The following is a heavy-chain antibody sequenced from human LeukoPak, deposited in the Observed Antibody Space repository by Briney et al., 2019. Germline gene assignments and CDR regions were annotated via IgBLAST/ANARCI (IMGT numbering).Heavy chain of an antibody. D-gene: IGHD6-19*01. CDR1: GFTFSSYG. CDR2: ISFDGSKK. Sequence: QPGRSLRLSCAASGFTFSSYGMHWVRQAPGKGLEWVAVISFDGSKKYYADAVKGRFTISRDTSKNTLYLQMNSLRAEDTAVYHCAKESSGWYGFDYWGQGTLVIVSS. V-gene: IGHV3-30*18. CDR3: AKESSGWYGFDY. J-gene: IGHJ4*02.